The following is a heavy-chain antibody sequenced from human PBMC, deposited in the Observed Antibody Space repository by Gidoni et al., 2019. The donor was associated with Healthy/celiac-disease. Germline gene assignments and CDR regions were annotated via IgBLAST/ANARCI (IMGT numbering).Heavy chain of an antibody. CDR1: GFTVDDYA. D-gene: IGHD6-19*01. J-gene: IGHJ3*02. V-gene: IGHV3-9*01. CDR2: ITWNSGSI. CDR3: TNVGGSGWDLRNDAFDI. Sequence: EVQLVESGGGLVQPGRSLRLSCAASGFTVDDYAMHWVRQTPGKGLEWVSGITWNSGSIGYADSVKGRFTISRDNAKNSLYLQMNSLRPEDTALYYCTNVGGSGWDLRNDAFDIWGQGTMVTVSS.